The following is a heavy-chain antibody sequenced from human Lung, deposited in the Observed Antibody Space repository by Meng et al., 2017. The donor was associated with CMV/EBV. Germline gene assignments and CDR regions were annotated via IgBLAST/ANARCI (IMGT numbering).Heavy chain of an antibody. CDR2: IYYSGST. CDR1: GGSISSSSYY. D-gene: IGHD6-19*01. V-gene: IGHV4-39*07. CDR3: ASESPEYQWLEDYYYGMDV. Sequence: SETLSLXCTVSGGSISSSSYYWGWIRQPPGKGLEWIGSIYYSGSTYYNPSLKSRVTISVDTSKNQFSLKLSSVTAADTAVYYCASESPEYQWLEDYYYGMDVWXQGTXVTVSS. J-gene: IGHJ6*02.